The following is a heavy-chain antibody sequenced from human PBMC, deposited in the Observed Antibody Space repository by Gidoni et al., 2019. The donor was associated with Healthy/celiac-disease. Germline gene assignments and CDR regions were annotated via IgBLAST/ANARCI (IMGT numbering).Heavy chain of an antibody. CDR2: ILPIFGTA. D-gene: IGHD1-7*01. J-gene: IGHJ4*02. CDR1: GGPFSSYA. V-gene: IGHV1-69*06. CDR3: AREGITGTIDY. Sequence: QVQLGQSGAEVKKPGSSVKVSCKASGGPFSSYAISWVRQAPGQGLEWMGGILPIFGTANYAQKFQGRVTITADKSTSTAYMGLSSLRSEDTALYYCAREGITGTIDYWGQGTLVTVSS.